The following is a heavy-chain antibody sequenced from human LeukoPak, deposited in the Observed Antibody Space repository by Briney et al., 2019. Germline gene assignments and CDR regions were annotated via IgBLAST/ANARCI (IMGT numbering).Heavy chain of an antibody. CDR1: GFTFSRYW. CDR3: ARDDGSGWYGY. J-gene: IGHJ4*02. Sequence: GGSLRLSCAASGFTFSRYWMHWVRQAPGKGLVWVSRINSDGSSTSYADSVKGRFTISRDNAKNTLYLQMNSLKAEDTAVYYCARDDGSGWYGYWGQGTLVTVSS. V-gene: IGHV3-74*01. CDR2: INSDGSST. D-gene: IGHD6-19*01.